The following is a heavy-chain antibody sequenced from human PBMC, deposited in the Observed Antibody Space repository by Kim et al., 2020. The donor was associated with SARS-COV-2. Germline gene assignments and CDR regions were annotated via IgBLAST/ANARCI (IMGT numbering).Heavy chain of an antibody. CDR3: AKTSSGWFFDY. CDR1: GFTFNSYA. D-gene: IGHD2-15*01. V-gene: IGHV3-23*01. CDR2: IRYNGDRT. J-gene: IGHJ4*02. Sequence: GGSLRLSCAASGFTFNSYAMTWVRQAPGKGLEWVSIIRYNGDRTFYADSVKGQFTISRDNSKNMLYLQMNSLRAEDTAVYYCAKTSSGWFFDYWGQGTLVTVSS.